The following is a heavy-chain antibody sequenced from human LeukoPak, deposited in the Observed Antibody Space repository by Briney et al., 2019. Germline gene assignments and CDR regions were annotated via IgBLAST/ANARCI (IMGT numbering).Heavy chain of an antibody. D-gene: IGHD2-2*01. CDR2: ISGSGGST. CDR3: AKDGYCSSTSCYPLIDY. Sequence: ARSLRLSCAASGFTFSSYAMSWVRQAPGKGLEWVSAISGSGGSTYYADSVKGRFTISRDNSKNTLYLQMNSLRAEHTSVSYCAKDGYCSSTSCYPLIDYWGQGTLVTVSS. V-gene: IGHV3-23*01. J-gene: IGHJ4*02. CDR1: GFTFSSYA.